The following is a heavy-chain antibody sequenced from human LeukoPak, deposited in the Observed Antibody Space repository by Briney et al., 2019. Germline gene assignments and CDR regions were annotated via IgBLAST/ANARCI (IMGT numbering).Heavy chain of an antibody. CDR3: ARGITMVRGVTYYYYYYGMDV. D-gene: IGHD3-10*01. CDR2: INHSGST. V-gene: IGHV4-34*01. J-gene: IGHJ6*02. Sequence: SETLSLTCAVYGGSFSGYYWSWLRQPPGKGLEWIGEINHSGSTNYNPSLKSRVTISVDTSKNQFSLKLSSVTAADTAVYYCARGITMVRGVTYYYYYYGMDVWGQGTTVTVSS. CDR1: GGSFSGYY.